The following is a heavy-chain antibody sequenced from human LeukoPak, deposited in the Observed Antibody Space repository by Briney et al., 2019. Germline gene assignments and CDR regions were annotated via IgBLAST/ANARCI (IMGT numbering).Heavy chain of an antibody. V-gene: IGHV1-8*02. D-gene: IGHD3-10*01. Sequence: GASVKVSCKASGYTFTSYDNNWVRQATGQGLEWMGWMNPNSGNTGYAQKFQGRVTITRNTSISTAYMELSSLRSEDTAVYYCARGLRDSGSGDYWGQGTLVTVSS. CDR3: ARGLRDSGSGDY. J-gene: IGHJ4*02. CDR1: GYTFTSYD. CDR2: MNPNSGNT.